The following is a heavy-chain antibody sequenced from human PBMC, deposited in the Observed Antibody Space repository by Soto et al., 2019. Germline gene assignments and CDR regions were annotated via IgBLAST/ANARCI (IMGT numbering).Heavy chain of an antibody. J-gene: IGHJ6*02. Sequence: GGSLRLSCAASGRPFSNYGMHWVRQAPGKGLEWVAVIWFDGGSTYYADSVKGRFTISRDNSKNSLYLQMNSLRTEDTALYYCAKDSVAAAHYYYYGMDVWGQGTTVTVSS. CDR1: GRPFSNYG. V-gene: IGHV3-43*02. CDR3: AKDSVAAAHYYYYGMDV. CDR2: IWFDGGST. D-gene: IGHD6-19*01.